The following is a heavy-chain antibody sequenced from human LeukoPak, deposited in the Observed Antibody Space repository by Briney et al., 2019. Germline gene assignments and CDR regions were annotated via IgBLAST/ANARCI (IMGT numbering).Heavy chain of an antibody. J-gene: IGHJ3*02. CDR3: ARDLPLTKDIVVVPAAGYPNDAFDI. V-gene: IGHV4-4*07. CDR2: IYTSGST. CDR1: GGSISSYY. Sequence: KASETLSLTCTVSGGSISSYYWSWIRRPAGKGLEWIGRIYTSGSTNYNPSLKSRVTMSVDTSKNQFSLRLSSVTAADTAVYYCARDLPLTKDIVVVPAAGYPNDAFDIWGQGTMVTVSS. D-gene: IGHD2-2*01.